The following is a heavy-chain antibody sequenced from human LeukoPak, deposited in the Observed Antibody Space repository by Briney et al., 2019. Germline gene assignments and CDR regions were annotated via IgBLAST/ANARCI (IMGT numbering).Heavy chain of an antibody. Sequence: GGSLRLSCAASGFAISSNYMNWVRQAPGKGLEWVSVLYPDGRTYYADSVKGRFTISRDVSKNTLFLQMTSLRAEDTAVYYCAKAKGWYGEGYFDYWGQGTLVTVSS. V-gene: IGHV3-53*01. CDR3: AKAKGWYGEGYFDY. J-gene: IGHJ4*02. CDR1: GFAISSNY. D-gene: IGHD3-10*01. CDR2: LYPDGRT.